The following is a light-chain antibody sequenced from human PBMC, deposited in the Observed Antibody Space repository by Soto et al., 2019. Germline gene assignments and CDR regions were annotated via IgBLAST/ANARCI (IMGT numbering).Light chain of an antibody. CDR1: SSDVENYKL. V-gene: IGLV2-23*02. CDR2: EVS. CDR3: CSTVRAYV. J-gene: IGLJ1*01. Sequence: QSALTQPASVSGSPGQSVTISCTATSSDVENYKLVSWYQQHPGKAPRLIIYEVSKRPSGVSNRFSGSKSANTASLIISGLHHEDDADYYCCSTVRAYVFGTGTKVTVL.